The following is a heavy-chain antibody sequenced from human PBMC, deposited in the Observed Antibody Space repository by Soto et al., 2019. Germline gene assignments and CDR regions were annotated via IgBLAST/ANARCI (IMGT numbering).Heavy chain of an antibody. CDR1: DGSINNNIYY. D-gene: IGHD5-12*01. CDR3: ARQRSGYDNVNDVFDI. V-gene: IGHV4-39*01. CDR2: IYYTGST. Sequence: PSETLSLTCTVSDGSINNNIYYWGWIRQPPGKGLEWIGCIYYTGSTYYDPSLKSRVTISVDTSKNQFSLKLSSVTAADTAVYYCARQRSGYDNVNDVFDIWGQGTMVTVSS. J-gene: IGHJ3*02.